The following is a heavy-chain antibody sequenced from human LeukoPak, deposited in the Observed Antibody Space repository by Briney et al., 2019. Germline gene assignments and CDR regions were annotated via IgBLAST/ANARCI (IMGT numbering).Heavy chain of an antibody. CDR3: ARYEIQLWTSAEYFQH. D-gene: IGHD5-18*01. V-gene: IGHV3-21*01. CDR2: ISSSSSYI. J-gene: IGHJ1*01. Sequence: GGSLRLSCAASGFTFSSYSMNWVRQAPGKGLEWVSSISSSSSYIYYADSVKGRFTISRDNAKNSLYLQMNSLRAEDTAVYYCARYEIQLWTSAEYFQHWGQGTLVTVSS. CDR1: GFTFSSYS.